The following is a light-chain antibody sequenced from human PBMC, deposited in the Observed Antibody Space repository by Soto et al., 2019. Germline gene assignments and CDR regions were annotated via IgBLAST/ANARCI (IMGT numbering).Light chain of an antibody. CDR2: EVS. CDR3: SSYTSSSTQV. V-gene: IGLV2-14*01. J-gene: IGLJ3*02. Sequence: QSALTQPASVSGSPGQSITISCTGNSSDVGGYNYVSWYQQHPGKAPKLMIYEVSNRPSGVSNRFSGSKSGNTASLTISGLQAEDDADYYCSSYTSSSTQVFGGGTKLTVL. CDR1: SSDVGGYNY.